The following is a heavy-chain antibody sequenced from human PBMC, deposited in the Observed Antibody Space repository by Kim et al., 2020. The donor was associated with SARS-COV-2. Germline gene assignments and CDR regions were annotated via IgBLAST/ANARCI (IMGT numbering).Heavy chain of an antibody. D-gene: IGHD3-10*01. Sequence: GGSLRLSCSASGFTFSSYAMHWVRQAPGKGLEYVSAISSNGGSTYYADSVKGRFTISRDNSKNTLYLQMSSLRAEDTAVYYCVKDTTKLLWFGELLEYNWFDPWGQGTLVTVSS. CDR1: GFTFSSYA. CDR2: ISSNGGST. J-gene: IGHJ5*02. CDR3: VKDTTKLLWFGELLEYNWFDP. V-gene: IGHV3-64D*06.